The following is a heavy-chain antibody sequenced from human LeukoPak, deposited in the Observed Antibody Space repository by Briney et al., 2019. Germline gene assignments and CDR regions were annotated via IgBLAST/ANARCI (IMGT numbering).Heavy chain of an antibody. J-gene: IGHJ4*02. CDR3: AREAVDSSSWYGAY. Sequence: GASVKVSCKAPGYTFTGYYMHWVRQAPGQGLEWMGWINPNSGGTNYAQKFQGRVTMTRDTSISTAYMELSRLRSDDTAVYYCAREAVDSSSWYGAYWGQGTLVTVSS. CDR1: GYTFTGYY. CDR2: INPNSGGT. V-gene: IGHV1-2*02. D-gene: IGHD6-13*01.